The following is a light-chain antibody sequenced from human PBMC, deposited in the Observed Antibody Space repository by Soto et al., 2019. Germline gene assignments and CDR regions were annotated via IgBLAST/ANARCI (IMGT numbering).Light chain of an antibody. Sequence: QSVLTQPASVSGSPGESITISCTGTSSDVGAYNYVSWYQQHPGKAPKLMIYDVSNRPSGVSNRFSGSKSGNTASLTFSGLQAEDEADYYCSSYTSTNSLFGGGTKLTVL. CDR3: SSYTSTNSL. J-gene: IGLJ2*01. CDR2: DVS. V-gene: IGLV2-14*03. CDR1: SSDVGAYNY.